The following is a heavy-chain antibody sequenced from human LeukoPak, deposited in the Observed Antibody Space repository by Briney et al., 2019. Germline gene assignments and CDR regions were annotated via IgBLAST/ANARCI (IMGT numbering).Heavy chain of an antibody. CDR1: GFTFSGYW. CDR3: AELGITMIGGV. V-gene: IGHV3-74*01. Sequence: GGSLRLSCAASGFTFSGYWMHWVRQVPGKGLVWVSRINDDGRYTVYADSVKGRFTISRDNAKNSLYLQMNSLRAEDTAVYYCAELGITMIGGVWGKGTTVTISS. D-gene: IGHD3-10*02. J-gene: IGHJ6*04. CDR2: INDDGRYT.